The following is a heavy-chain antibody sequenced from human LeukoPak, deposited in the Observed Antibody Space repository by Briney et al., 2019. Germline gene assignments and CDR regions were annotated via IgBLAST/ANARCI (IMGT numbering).Heavy chain of an antibody. D-gene: IGHD3-9*01. J-gene: IGHJ5*02. CDR3: VRGILSDDTLTGP. Sequence: ASVKVPCKTSGYTFSSYGINWVRQAPGQGLEWMGWISTYNGDTHYAQKLQGRVTMTTDTSTSTAYMELRSLTSDDTAVYYCVRGILSDDTLTGPWGQGTLVTVSS. CDR2: ISTYNGDT. CDR1: GYTFSSYG. V-gene: IGHV1-18*01.